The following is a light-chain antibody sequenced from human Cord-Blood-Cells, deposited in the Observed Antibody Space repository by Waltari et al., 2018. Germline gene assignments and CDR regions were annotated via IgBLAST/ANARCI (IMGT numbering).Light chain of an antibody. CDR2: EVS. CDR1: SSDVGGYNY. CDR3: SSYTSSSTLDVV. J-gene: IGLJ2*01. V-gene: IGLV2-14*01. Sequence: QSALTQPASVSGSPGQSLTISCTGTSSDVGGYNYVSWYQQHPGKAPKLMIYEVSKRPSGVSNRFSGSKSGNTASLTISGLQAEDEADYYCSSYTSSSTLDVVFGGGTKLTVL.